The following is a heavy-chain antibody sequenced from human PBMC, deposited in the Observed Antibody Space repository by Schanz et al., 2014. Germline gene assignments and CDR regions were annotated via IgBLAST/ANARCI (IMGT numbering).Heavy chain of an antibody. D-gene: IGHD5-18*01. J-gene: IGHJ4*02. Sequence: EMQLVESGGGLIQPGGSLRLSCAASGFTVTSYYMSWVRQAPGKGLEWVSTIASGGSHTFYADSVTGRFTISGDNSKNTLYLQMNSLRVEDTAVYYCAKDRVHGYSYGVIFDSWGQGTLVTVSS. CDR2: IASGGSHT. V-gene: IGHV3-66*03. CDR3: AKDRVHGYSYGVIFDS. CDR1: GFTVTSYY.